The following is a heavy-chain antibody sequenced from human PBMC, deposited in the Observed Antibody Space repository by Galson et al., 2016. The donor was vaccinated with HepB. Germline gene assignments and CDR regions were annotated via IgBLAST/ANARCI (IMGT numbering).Heavy chain of an antibody. D-gene: IGHD1-1*01. J-gene: IGHJ5*02. Sequence: QSGAEVKKPGESLKISCRGSGYSFSNYWIAWVRQMPGKGLEWMGIIYPGDSDTRSSPSFQGHVTISADNSIRSAYLQWSSLKDSDTAMYYCARLGLTRTTPLSSWGQGTLVTVSS. CDR2: IYPGDSDT. V-gene: IGHV5-51*01. CDR1: GYSFSNYW. CDR3: ARLGLTRTTPLSS.